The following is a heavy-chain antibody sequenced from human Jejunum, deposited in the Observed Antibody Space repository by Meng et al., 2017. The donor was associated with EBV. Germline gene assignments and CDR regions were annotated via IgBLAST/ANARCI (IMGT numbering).Heavy chain of an antibody. J-gene: IGHJ4*02. CDR2: INTGDGNT. Sequence: QVPLVHSGAEVQKPGASVKVSCKASGYTFTTYAIHWVRQAPGQRLEWMAWINTGDGNTMYSHKLQGRVTVTRDTSASTAYMELSSLRSEDTAVYYCARAHYSDSSGQKAFDYWGQGTLVTVSS. D-gene: IGHD3-22*01. V-gene: IGHV1-3*04. CDR1: GYTFTTYA. CDR3: ARAHYSDSSGQKAFDY.